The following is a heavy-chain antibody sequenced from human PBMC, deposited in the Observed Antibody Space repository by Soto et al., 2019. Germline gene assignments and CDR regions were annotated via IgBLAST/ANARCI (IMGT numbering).Heavy chain of an antibody. CDR1: GFTFSSYA. CDR3: AKRTGYYDSSGYYLGY. CDR2: ISGSGGST. Sequence: GSLRLSCAASGFTFSSYAMSWVRQAPGKGLEWVSAISGSGGSTYYADSVKGRFTISRDNSKNTLYLQMNSLRAEDTAVYYCAKRTGYYDSSGYYLGYWGQGTLVTVSS. V-gene: IGHV3-23*01. D-gene: IGHD3-22*01. J-gene: IGHJ4*02.